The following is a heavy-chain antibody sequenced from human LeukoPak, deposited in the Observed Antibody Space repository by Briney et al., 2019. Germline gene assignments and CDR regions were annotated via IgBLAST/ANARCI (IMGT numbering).Heavy chain of an antibody. V-gene: IGHV4-34*01. J-gene: IGHJ5*02. CDR2: INHGGST. CDR3: ARGYDVLTGFSP. CDR1: VGSFNDYR. D-gene: IGHD3-9*01. Sequence: SETLSLTCAVYVGSFNDYRWSWIRQSPDKGLAWIGDINHGGSTNYNPSLKSRVTISVDTSKNQFSLKVTSVTAADTAVYYCARGYDVLTGFSPWGHGNLVTVSS.